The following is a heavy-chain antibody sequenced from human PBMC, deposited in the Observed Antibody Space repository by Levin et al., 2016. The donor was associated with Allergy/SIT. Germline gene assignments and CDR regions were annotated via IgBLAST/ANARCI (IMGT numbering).Heavy chain of an antibody. D-gene: IGHD2-21*02. CDR3: ARVRCGGDCYSGYWYFDL. Sequence: GGSLRLSCAASGFSFSSYWMSWVRQAPGKGLECVANIKQDGSEKYYVDSVKGRFTISRDNAKNSLYLQMNSLRAEDTAVYYCARVRCGGDCYSGYWYFDLWGRGTLVTVSS. V-gene: IGHV3-7*01. CDR2: IKQDGSEK. CDR1: GFSFSSYW. J-gene: IGHJ2*01.